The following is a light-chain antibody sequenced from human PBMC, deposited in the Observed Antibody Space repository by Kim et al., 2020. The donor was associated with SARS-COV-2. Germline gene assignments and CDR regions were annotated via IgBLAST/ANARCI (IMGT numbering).Light chain of an antibody. CDR2: NVS. Sequence: GQSIAISYTGASSDVGSHNYVSWYQQHPGKAPKLMIYNVSNRPSGISNRFSGSKSGNTASLTMSGLQAEDEADYYCSSYTSNNTLVFGTGTKVTVL. CDR1: SSDVGSHNY. CDR3: SSYTSNNTLV. J-gene: IGLJ1*01. V-gene: IGLV2-14*03.